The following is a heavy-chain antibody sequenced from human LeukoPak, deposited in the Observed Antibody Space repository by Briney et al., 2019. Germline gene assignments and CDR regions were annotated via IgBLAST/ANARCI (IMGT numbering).Heavy chain of an antibody. V-gene: IGHV1-69*05. CDR1: GGTFSSYA. Sequence: AASVKVSCKASGGTFSSYAISWARQAPGQGLEWMGGIIPIFGTANYAQKFQGRVTITTDESTSTAYMELSSLRSEDTAVYYCARDQASWFDPWGQGTLVTVSS. CDR3: ARDQASWFDP. CDR2: IIPIFGTA. J-gene: IGHJ5*02.